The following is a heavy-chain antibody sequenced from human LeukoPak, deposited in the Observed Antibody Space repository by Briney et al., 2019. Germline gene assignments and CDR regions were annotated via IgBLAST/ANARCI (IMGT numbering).Heavy chain of an antibody. D-gene: IGHD5-18*01. V-gene: IGHV4-61*02. CDR2: MYTSGST. CDR1: GGSISSGSYY. J-gene: IGHJ4*02. CDR3: ARRDTAMVKSFDY. Sequence: SETLSLTCTVSGGSISSGSYYWSWIRQPAGQGLEYIGRMYTSGSTNYNPSLKSRVTISVDTSKNQFSLKLSSVTAADTAVHYCARRDTAMVKSFDYWGQGTLVTVSS.